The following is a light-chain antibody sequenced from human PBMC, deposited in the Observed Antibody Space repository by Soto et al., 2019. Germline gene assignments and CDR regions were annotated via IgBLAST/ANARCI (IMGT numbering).Light chain of an antibody. CDR2: GAS. V-gene: IGKV3-15*01. CDR3: QQYNNWPPYT. J-gene: IGKJ2*01. CDR1: QSVSSN. Sequence: EIVMTRSPATLSVSPGERATLSCRASQSVSSNLAWYQQKPGQAPRLLIYGASTRATGIPARFSGSGSGTEFTLTISSLQSEDFAVYYCQQYNNWPPYTFGQGTKVDIK.